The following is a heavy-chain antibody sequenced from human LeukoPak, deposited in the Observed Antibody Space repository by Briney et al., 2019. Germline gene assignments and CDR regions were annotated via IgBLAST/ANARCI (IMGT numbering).Heavy chain of an antibody. D-gene: IGHD3-16*02. V-gene: IGHV4-59*11. CDR2: VYDSGST. J-gene: IGHJ5*02. CDR1: GGSISGHY. CDR3: ARASHDYVWGSYRYSWFDP. Sequence: SETLSLTCTVSGGSISGHYWSWIRQPPGKRLEWIGYVYDSGSTNYNPSLKSRVTISVDTSKNQFSLKLSSVTAADTAVYYCARASHDYVWGSYRYSWFDPWGQGTLVTVSS.